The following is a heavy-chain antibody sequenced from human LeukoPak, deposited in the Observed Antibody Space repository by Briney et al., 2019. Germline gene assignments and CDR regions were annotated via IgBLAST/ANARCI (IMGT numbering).Heavy chain of an antibody. CDR3: ARDIPVDY. V-gene: IGHV3-48*01. Sequence: GGSLRLSCAASGFTFSTYSMNWVRRAPGKGLEWVSYISSSSSTIYYADSVKGRFTISRDSAKNSLYLQMNSLRAEDTAVYYCARDIPVDYWGQGTLVTVSS. CDR2: ISSSSSTI. D-gene: IGHD2-2*02. CDR1: GFTFSTYS. J-gene: IGHJ4*02.